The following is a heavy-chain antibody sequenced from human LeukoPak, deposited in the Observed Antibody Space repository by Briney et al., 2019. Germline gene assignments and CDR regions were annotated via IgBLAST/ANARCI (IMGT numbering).Heavy chain of an antibody. Sequence: ASVKVSCKASGYTFTGYYMHWVRQAPGQGLEWMGWINPNSGGTNYAQKFQGWVTMTRDTSISTAYMELSRLRSDDTAVYYCARDRREELLWFGELLNYYYGMDVWGQGTTVTVSS. CDR3: ARDRREELLWFGELLNYYYGMDV. V-gene: IGHV1-2*04. CDR2: INPNSGGT. J-gene: IGHJ6*02. D-gene: IGHD3-10*01. CDR1: GYTFTGYY.